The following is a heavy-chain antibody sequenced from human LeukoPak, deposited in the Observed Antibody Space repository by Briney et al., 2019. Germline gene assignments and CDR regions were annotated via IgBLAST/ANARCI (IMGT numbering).Heavy chain of an antibody. CDR1: GGSFSGYY. V-gene: IGHV4-34*01. CDR2: INRSGST. J-gene: IGHJ6*04. Sequence: SETLSLTCAVYGGSFSGYYWSWIRQPPGKGLEWIGEINRSGSTNYNPSLKSRVTISVDTSKNQFSLKLSSVTAADTAVYYCARGFGYSYGSRYYYYGMDVWGKGTTVTVSS. CDR3: ARGFGYSYGSRYYYYGMDV. D-gene: IGHD5-18*01.